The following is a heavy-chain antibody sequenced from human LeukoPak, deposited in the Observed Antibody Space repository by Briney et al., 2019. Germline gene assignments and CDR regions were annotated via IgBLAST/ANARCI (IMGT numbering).Heavy chain of an antibody. D-gene: IGHD3-16*01. Sequence: ASVKVSCKVSGYTLTELSMHWVRQAPGKGLEWMGGFDPEDGETIYAQKFQGRVTITADKSTSTAYMELSSLRSEDTAVYYCARIQFGDYWGQGTLVTVSS. CDR1: GYTLTELS. CDR2: FDPEDGET. J-gene: IGHJ4*02. V-gene: IGHV1-24*01. CDR3: ARIQFGDY.